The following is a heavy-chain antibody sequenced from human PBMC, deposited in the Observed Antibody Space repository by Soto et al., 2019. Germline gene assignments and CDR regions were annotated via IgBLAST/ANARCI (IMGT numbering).Heavy chain of an antibody. CDR3: TTEDTRYYGMDV. CDR1: GFTFSNAW. CDR2: IKSKTDGGTT. D-gene: IGHD5-18*01. J-gene: IGHJ6*02. Sequence: VQLVESGGGLVKPGGSLRLSCAASGFTFSNAWMNWVRQAPGKGLEWVGRIKSKTDGGTTDYAAPVKGRFSISRDDSKNTLYLQKNSLKTEDTAVYYCTTEDTRYYGMDVWGQGTTVTVSS. V-gene: IGHV3-15*07.